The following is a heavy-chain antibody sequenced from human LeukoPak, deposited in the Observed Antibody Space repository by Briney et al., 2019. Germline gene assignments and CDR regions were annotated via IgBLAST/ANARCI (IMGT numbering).Heavy chain of an antibody. CDR3: ARHSHSGSFSGFDY. V-gene: IGHV1-2*06. CDR2: INPNSGGT. J-gene: IGHJ4*02. CDR1: GHTFTGYY. D-gene: IGHD1-26*01. Sequence: ASVKVSCKASGHTFTGYYMHWVRQAPGQGLEWMGRINPNSGGTNYAQKFQGRVTMTRDTSISTAYMELSRLRSDDTAVYYCARHSHSGSFSGFDYWGQGTLVTVSS.